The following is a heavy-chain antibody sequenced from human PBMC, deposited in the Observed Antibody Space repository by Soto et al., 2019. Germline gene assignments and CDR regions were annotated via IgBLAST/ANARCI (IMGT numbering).Heavy chain of an antibody. Sequence: PSETLSLTCTVSGGSISSYYWSWIRQPPGKGLEWIGYIYYSGSTNYNPSLKSRVTISVDTSKNQFSLKLSSVTAADTAVYYCARHASLEWFSDAFDIWGQGTMVTVSS. V-gene: IGHV4-59*08. CDR3: ARHASLEWFSDAFDI. CDR1: GGSISSYY. D-gene: IGHD3-3*01. J-gene: IGHJ3*02. CDR2: IYYSGST.